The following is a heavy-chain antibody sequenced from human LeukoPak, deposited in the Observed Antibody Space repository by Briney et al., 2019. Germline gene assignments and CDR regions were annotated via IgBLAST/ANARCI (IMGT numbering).Heavy chain of an antibody. CDR2: ISWNSGSI. J-gene: IGHJ6*02. Sequence: GRSLRLSCAASGFTFDDYAMHWVRQAPGKGLEWVSGISWNSGSIGYADSVKGRLTISRDNAKNSLYLQMNSLRAEDTALYYCAKDTYYYGSGSYPPNYYYYGMDVWGQGTTVTVSS. CDR1: GFTFDDYA. D-gene: IGHD3-10*01. CDR3: AKDTYYYGSGSYPPNYYYYGMDV. V-gene: IGHV3-9*01.